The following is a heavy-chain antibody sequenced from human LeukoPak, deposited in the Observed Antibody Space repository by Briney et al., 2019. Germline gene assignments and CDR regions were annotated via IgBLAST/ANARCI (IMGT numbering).Heavy chain of an antibody. CDR2: ISSSSRYI. J-gene: IGHJ4*02. D-gene: IGHD1-26*01. CDR3: ATESGTYSGTCFDY. CDR1: GFTFSSYS. V-gene: IGHV3-21*01. Sequence: GGSLRLSCTASGFTFSSYSMNWVRQAPGKGLEGVSSISSSSRYIYYADSVKGRFTISRDNGKNSLYLQMNSLRAEDTAVYYCATESGTYSGTCFDYWGQGTLVTVSS.